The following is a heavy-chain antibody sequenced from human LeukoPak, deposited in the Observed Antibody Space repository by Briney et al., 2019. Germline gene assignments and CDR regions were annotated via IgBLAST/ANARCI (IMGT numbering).Heavy chain of an antibody. V-gene: IGHV3-23*01. CDR3: AKDSPNYDSSGYFEYSYFDY. CDR1: GFTFSSYG. Sequence: PGGSLRLSCAASGFTFSSYGMSWVRQAPGKGLEWVSAISGSGGSTYYADSVKGRFTISRDNSKNTLYLQMNSLRAEDTAVYYCAKDSPNYDSSGYFEYSYFDYWGQGTLVTVSS. CDR2: ISGSGGST. D-gene: IGHD3-22*01. J-gene: IGHJ4*02.